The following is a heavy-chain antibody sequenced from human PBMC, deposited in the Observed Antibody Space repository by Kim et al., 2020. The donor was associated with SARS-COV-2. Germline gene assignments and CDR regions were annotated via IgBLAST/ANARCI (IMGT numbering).Heavy chain of an antibody. J-gene: IGHJ4*02. CDR3: VKTVGATLFDY. D-gene: IGHD1-26*01. Sequence: TDDADPVKGRFTISRDNSKNTLYLQMSSLRAEDTAVYYCVKTVGATLFDYWGQGTLVTVSS. V-gene: IGHV3-64D*06. CDR2: T.